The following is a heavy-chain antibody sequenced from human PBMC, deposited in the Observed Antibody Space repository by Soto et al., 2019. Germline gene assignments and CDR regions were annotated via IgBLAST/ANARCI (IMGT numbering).Heavy chain of an antibody. D-gene: IGHD6-19*01. CDR2: IYYSGST. CDR1: GGSISSGGYY. Sequence: QVQLQESGPGLVKPSQTLSLTCTVSGGSISSGGYYWSWIRQHPGKGLEWIGYIYYSGSTYYNPSLKSRVTISVDTSKNQFSLKLSSVTAADTAVYYCARSPSGWYHQYYFDYWGQGTLVTVSS. V-gene: IGHV4-31*03. J-gene: IGHJ4*02. CDR3: ARSPSGWYHQYYFDY.